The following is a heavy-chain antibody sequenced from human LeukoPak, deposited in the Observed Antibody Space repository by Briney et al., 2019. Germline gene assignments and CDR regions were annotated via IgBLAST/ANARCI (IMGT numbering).Heavy chain of an antibody. Sequence: PGGSLRLSCAASGFTFDDYGMSWVRQAPGKGLEWVSGINWNGGSTGYAESVKGRFTISRDNTKNSLFLQMNSLVAEDTAVYYCARGYIDNLGYSPRSSFDSWGQGSLVTVSS. D-gene: IGHD3-22*01. J-gene: IGHJ4*02. CDR3: ARGYIDNLGYSPRSSFDS. CDR1: GFTFDDYG. CDR2: INWNGGST. V-gene: IGHV3-20*04.